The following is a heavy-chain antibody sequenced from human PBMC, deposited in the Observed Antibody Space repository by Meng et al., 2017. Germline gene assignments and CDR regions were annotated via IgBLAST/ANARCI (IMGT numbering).Heavy chain of an antibody. CDR1: GFTFSSYA. V-gene: IGHV3-30*15. Sequence: GESLKISCAASGFTFSSYAMHWVRQAPGKGLEWVAVISYDGSNKYYADSVKGRFTISRDNSRNTLYLQMGSLRTEDTAVYYCAREEKGDYDYLGQGTLVTVSS. D-gene: IGHD2-21*01. CDR3: AREEKGDYDY. CDR2: ISYDGSNK. J-gene: IGHJ4*02.